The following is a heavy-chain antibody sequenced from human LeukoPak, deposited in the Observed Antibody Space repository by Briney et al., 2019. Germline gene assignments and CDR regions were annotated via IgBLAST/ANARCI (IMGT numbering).Heavy chain of an antibody. Sequence: SETLSLTCAISGDSVSSKNGAWNWIRQSPSRGREWLGRTYYRSKWYNDYAEFIQGRITINPDTSKNQFSLQLNSVTPEDTAVYFCARDMGTTGWYTFDYWGQGTLVTVSS. CDR2: TYYRSKWYN. D-gene: IGHD6-19*01. CDR1: GDSVSSKNGA. CDR3: ARDMGTTGWYTFDY. V-gene: IGHV6-1*01. J-gene: IGHJ4*02.